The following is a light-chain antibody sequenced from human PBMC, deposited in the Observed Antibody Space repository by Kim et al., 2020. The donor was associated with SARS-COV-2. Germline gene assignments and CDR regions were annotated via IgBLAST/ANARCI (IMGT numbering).Light chain of an antibody. J-gene: IGLJ1*01. CDR2: EDI. CDR1: KLGDRH. V-gene: IGLV3-1*01. Sequence: SYELTQPPSVSVSPGQTAIITCSGNKLGDRHACWYQQRPGQSPVLVIYEDIKRPSGIPERFSGSNSGNTATLTIRGTQAMDEADYYCQTWDSGTPYVFGPGTKVTVL. CDR3: QTWDSGTPYV.